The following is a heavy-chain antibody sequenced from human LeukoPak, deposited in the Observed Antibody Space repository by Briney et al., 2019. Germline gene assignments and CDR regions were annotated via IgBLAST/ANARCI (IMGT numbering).Heavy chain of an antibody. CDR3: AGDYGSNNS. CDR2: IYYSGST. V-gene: IGHV4-59*01. Sequence: SETLSLTCTVSGGSISSYYWSWIRQPPGKGLELIGYIYYSGSTSYNPSLKSRVTISVDTSKNQFSLKLSSVTAADTAIYFCAGDYGSNNSWGQGTLVTVSS. CDR1: GGSISSYY. D-gene: IGHD4-23*01. J-gene: IGHJ4*02.